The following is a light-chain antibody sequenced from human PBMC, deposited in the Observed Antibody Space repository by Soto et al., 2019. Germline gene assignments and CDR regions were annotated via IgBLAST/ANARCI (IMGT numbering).Light chain of an antibody. CDR3: QQKYRLLRT. J-gene: IGKJ1*01. CDR2: GAS. V-gene: IGKV1-39*01. CDR1: QSISTY. Sequence: QMNQYPSYLPASVGDRVTITCRASQSISTYLNWYQHKPGKAPKVLINGASRLHTGVPSRFSGSGSGTDFTLTISSLQPEDFATYFCQQKYRLLRTFGQVSKVDIK.